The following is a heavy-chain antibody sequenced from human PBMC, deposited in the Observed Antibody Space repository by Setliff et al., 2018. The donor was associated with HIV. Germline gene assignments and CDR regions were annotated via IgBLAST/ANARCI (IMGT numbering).Heavy chain of an antibody. V-gene: IGHV3-53*04. Sequence: PGGSLRLSCAASGFSVSSNYMSWVRQAPGKGLEWVSVIYAAGSTYYADSVKGRFTISRHNSKNTLYLQLNSLRAEDTAVYYCARVSKSSPDAFDIWGKGTMVTVSS. CDR1: GFSVSSNY. J-gene: IGHJ3*02. D-gene: IGHD6-13*01. CDR3: ARVSKSSPDAFDI. CDR2: IYAAGST.